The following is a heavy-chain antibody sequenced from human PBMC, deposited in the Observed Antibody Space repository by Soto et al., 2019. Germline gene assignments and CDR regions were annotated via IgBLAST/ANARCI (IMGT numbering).Heavy chain of an antibody. CDR2: IGSRTSDI. J-gene: IGHJ3*02. V-gene: IGHV3-21*01. CDR3: VRDYYDTSGYPNTFDM. CDR1: GFTLSRHT. D-gene: IGHD3-22*01. Sequence: LRLSCAASGFTLSRHTMNWVRQAPGKGLEWVSFIGSRTSDIYYADSVKGRFTISRDNAKNSLYLDLTRLRAEDTAAYFCVRDYYDTSGYPNTFDMWGQGTMVTVSS.